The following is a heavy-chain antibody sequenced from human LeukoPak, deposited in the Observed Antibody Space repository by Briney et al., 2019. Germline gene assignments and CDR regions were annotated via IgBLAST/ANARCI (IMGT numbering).Heavy chain of an antibody. CDR1: GGSVSSNYYY. CDR2: IYYSGST. V-gene: IGHV4-61*01. CDR3: AGDWVSGDYFDN. D-gene: IGHD2-15*01. J-gene: IGHJ4*02. Sequence: SETLSLTCTVSGGSVSSNYYYWSWIRQPPGKGLEWIGYIYYSGSTNYNPSLTSRVTMSVDTSKNQFSLKLSSVTAADTAVYYCAGDWVSGDYFDNWGQGTLVTVSS.